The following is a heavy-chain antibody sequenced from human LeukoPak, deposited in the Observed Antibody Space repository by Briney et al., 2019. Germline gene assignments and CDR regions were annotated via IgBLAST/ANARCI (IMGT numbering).Heavy chain of an antibody. CDR1: GGTFSSYA. CDR3: ARDRGGITFGGVIAHDAFDI. CDR2: IIPILGIA. Sequence: SVKVSCKASGGTFSSYAISWVRQAPGQGLEWMGRIIPILGIANYAQKFQGRVTITADKSTSTAYMELSSLRSEDTAVYYCARDRGGITFGGVIAHDAFDIWGQGTMVTVSS. J-gene: IGHJ3*02. D-gene: IGHD3-16*02. V-gene: IGHV1-69*04.